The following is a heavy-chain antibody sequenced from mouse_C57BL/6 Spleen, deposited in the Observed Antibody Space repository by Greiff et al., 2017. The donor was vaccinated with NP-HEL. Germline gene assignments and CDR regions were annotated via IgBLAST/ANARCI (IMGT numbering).Heavy chain of an antibody. CDR3: AKPYGSSDDYAMDY. J-gene: IGHJ4*01. D-gene: IGHD1-1*01. CDR1: GYTFTSYW. CDR2: IHPNSGST. V-gene: IGHV1-64*01. Sequence: QVHVKQPGAELVKPGASVKLSCKASGYTFTSYWMHWVKQRPGQGLEWIGMIHPNSGSTNYNEKFKSKATLTVDKSSSTAYMQLSSLTSEDSAVYYCAKPYGSSDDYAMDYWGQGTSVTVSS.